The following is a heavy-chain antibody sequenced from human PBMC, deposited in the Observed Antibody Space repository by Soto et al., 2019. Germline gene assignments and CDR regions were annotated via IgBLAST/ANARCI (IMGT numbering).Heavy chain of an antibody. CDR2: INPSGGST. D-gene: IGHD3-22*01. CDR3: PRDSLSSGPNTCFDP. J-gene: IGHJ5*02. V-gene: IGHV1-46*01. CDR1: GYTFTPYY. Sequence: GASVKVSCNASGYTFTPYYMPWVRQAPGQGLEWMGIINPSGGSTSYAQKCQGRVTMTRDTSTSTVYMELSSLRSEDTAVYYCPRDSLSSGPNTCFDPWGQGTLVTVSP.